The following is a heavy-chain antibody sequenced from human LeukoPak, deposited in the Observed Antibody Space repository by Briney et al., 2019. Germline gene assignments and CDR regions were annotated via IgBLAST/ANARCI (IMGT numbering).Heavy chain of an antibody. V-gene: IGHV3-7*01. Sequence: GGSLRLSCAASGFTFSSYWMTWVRQAPGKGLEWVANIKEDGSEKYYVDSVRGRFTISRDNAKNSLYLHMNSLRAEDTAVYYCARVHHSSSWGTDDCWGQGTLVTVSS. CDR3: ARVHHSSSWGTDDC. D-gene: IGHD6-13*01. J-gene: IGHJ4*02. CDR2: IKEDGSEK. CDR1: GFTFSSYW.